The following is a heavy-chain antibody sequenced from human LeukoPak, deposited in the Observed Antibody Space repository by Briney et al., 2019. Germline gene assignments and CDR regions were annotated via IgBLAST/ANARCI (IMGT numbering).Heavy chain of an antibody. Sequence: SSETLSLTCTVSGYSISSGYYWGWIRQPPGKGLEWIGSIYHSGSTYYNPSLKSRVTISVDTSKNQFSLKLSSVTAADTAVYYCARNCRSTSCYTEDAFDTWGQGTMVTVSS. CDR2: IYHSGST. J-gene: IGHJ3*02. D-gene: IGHD2-2*02. CDR3: ARNCRSTSCYTEDAFDT. CDR1: GYSISSGYY. V-gene: IGHV4-38-2*02.